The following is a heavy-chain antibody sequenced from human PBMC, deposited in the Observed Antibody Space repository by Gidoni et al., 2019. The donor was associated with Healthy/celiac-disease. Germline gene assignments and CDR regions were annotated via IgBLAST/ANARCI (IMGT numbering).Heavy chain of an antibody. CDR1: GFTFSSYW. D-gene: IGHD3-3*01. CDR2: IKPDGSEK. CDR3: AGWRFYLFYY. V-gene: IGHV3-7*04. J-gene: IGHJ4*02. Sequence: EVQLVESGGGLVQPGGSLRLYCAASGFTFSSYWMSWVRPAPGKGLEWVANIKPDGSEKYYVDSVKGRFTIFRDHAKNSLYLQMNSPRAEATAVYYCAGWRFYLFYYLGQGTLVTVPS.